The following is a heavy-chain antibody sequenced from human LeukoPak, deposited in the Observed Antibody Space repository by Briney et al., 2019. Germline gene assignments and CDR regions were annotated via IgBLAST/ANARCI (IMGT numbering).Heavy chain of an antibody. Sequence: PGGSLRLSCAASGFTFRSFEMNWVRQAPGKGLEWVSYISSSSSTIYYADSVKGRLTISRDNAKNSLYLQMDSLRDGDTAVYYCARDWGSLKRTFDIWGQGTMVTVSS. J-gene: IGHJ3*02. CDR2: ISSSSSTI. V-gene: IGHV3-48*02. CDR3: ARDWGSLKRTFDI. CDR1: GFTFRSFE. D-gene: IGHD3-16*01.